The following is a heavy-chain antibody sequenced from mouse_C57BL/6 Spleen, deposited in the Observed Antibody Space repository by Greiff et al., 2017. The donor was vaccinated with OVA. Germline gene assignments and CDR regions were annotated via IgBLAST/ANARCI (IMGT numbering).Heavy chain of an antibody. J-gene: IGHJ3*01. CDR1: GYTFTSYW. D-gene: IGHD1-1*01. V-gene: IGHV1-55*01. CDR3: ARDTTGWFAY. CDR2: IYPGSGST. Sequence: QVQLQQPGAELVKPGASVKMSCKASGYTFTSYWITWVKQRPGQGLEWIGDIYPGSGSTNYNEKFKSKATLTVDTSSSTAYLQLSSLTSEDAAVYYCARDTTGWFAYWGQGTLVTVSA.